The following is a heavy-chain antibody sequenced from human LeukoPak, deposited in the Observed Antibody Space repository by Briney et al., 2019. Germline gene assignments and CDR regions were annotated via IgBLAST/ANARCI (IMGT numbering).Heavy chain of an antibody. CDR1: GFTFSSYA. CDR2: ISGSGGST. J-gene: IGHJ4*02. Sequence: GGSLRRSCAASGFTFSSYAMSWVRQAPGKGLEWVSAISGSGGSTYYADSVKGRFTISRDNSKNTLYLQMNSLRAEDTAVYYCASRAPYYYRPRIDYWGQGTLVTVSS. CDR3: ASRAPYYYRPRIDY. D-gene: IGHD3-10*01. V-gene: IGHV3-23*01.